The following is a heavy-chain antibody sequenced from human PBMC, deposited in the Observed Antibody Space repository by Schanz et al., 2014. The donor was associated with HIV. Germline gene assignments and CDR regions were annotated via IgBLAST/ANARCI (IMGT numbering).Heavy chain of an antibody. J-gene: IGHJ2*01. CDR2: INSDGSST. CDR1: GFTFSTYW. D-gene: IGHD2-15*01. V-gene: IGHV3-74*01. CDR3: ARAKIDVGWLLRRNLWYFDL. Sequence: VHLVESGGGLVQPGGSLRLSCAASGFTFSTYWMHWVRQAPGKGLVWVSRINSDGSSTSYADSVKGRFTISREDAKNSLYLQMSSLRPGDTAVYYCARAKIDVGWLLRRNLWYFDLWGRGTLVSVSS.